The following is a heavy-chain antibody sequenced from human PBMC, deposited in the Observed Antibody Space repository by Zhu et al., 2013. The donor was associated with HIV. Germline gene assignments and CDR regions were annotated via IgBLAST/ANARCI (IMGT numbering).Heavy chain of an antibody. CDR1: GYTFTSYG. CDR2: ISAYNGNT. V-gene: IGHV1-18*01. CDR3: ATYAAAAPGPRDPYFYYGMDV. J-gene: IGHJ6*02. Sequence: QVQLVQSGAEVKKPGASVKVSCKASGYTFTSYGISWVRQAPGQGLEWMGWISAYNGNTNYAQKLQGRVTISADKFTSTAYMELSSLTSEDSAVFYCATYAAAAPGPRDPYFYYGMDVWGQGTTVTVSS. D-gene: IGHD6-13*01.